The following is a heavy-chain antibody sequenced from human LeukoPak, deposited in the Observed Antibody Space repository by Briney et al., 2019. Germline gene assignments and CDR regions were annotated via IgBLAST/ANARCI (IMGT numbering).Heavy chain of an antibody. CDR2: IKQDGSEK. D-gene: IGHD6-13*01. CDR1: GFTFSSYW. V-gene: IGHV3-7*01. Sequence: GGSLRLSCAASGFTFSSYWMSWVRQAPGKGLEWVANIKQDGSEKYYVDSVKGRFTISRDNAKNSLYLQMNSLRAEDTAVYYCARGARGSSPLYFDYWGQGTRATVAS. J-gene: IGHJ4*02. CDR3: ARGARGSSPLYFDY.